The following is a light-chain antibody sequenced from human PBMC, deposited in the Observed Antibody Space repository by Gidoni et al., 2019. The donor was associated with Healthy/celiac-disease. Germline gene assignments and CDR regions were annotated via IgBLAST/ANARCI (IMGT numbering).Light chain of an antibody. CDR3: MQALQTPYT. CDR1: QSLLHSNGYNY. CDR2: LGS. J-gene: IGKJ2*01. V-gene: IGKV2-28*01. Sequence: DIVMTQSPLSLPVTPGEPASISCRSSQSLLHSNGYNYLDWYLPKPGQSPQLLIYLGSNRAAGVPDRFSGSGSGTDFTLKISRVEAEDGGVYYCMQALQTPYTFGQGTKLEIK.